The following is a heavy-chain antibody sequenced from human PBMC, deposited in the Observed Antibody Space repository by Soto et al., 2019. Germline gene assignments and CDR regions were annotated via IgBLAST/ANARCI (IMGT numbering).Heavy chain of an antibody. V-gene: IGHV4-30-4*01. CDR1: GGSISSGDYY. CDR2: IYYSGST. J-gene: IGHJ6*02. Sequence: PSETLSLTCTVSGGSISSGDYYWSWIRQPPGKGLEWIGYIYYSGSTYYNPSHKSRVTISVDTSKNQFSLKLSSVTAADTAVYYCARDLPAYGMDVWGQGTTVTVSS. CDR3: ARDLPAYGMDV.